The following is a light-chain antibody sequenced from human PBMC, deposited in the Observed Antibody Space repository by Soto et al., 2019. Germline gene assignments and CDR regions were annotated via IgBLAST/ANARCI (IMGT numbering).Light chain of an antibody. CDR2: DVS. CDR3: CSYAGTYSFV. CDR1: SSDVGDYNY. Sequence: QSVLTPPRSVSGSLGQAVAISCTGTSSDVGDYNYVSWYQQHPGKAPKLMIYDVSKRPSGVPDRFSGSKSANTASLTISGLQTEDEADYYCCSYAGTYSFVFGTGTKVTVL. J-gene: IGLJ1*01. V-gene: IGLV2-11*01.